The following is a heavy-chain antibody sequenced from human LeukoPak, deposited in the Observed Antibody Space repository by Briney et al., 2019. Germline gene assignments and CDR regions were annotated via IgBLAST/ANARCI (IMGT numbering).Heavy chain of an antibody. CDR1: GFTFSNYW. Sequence: PGGSLRLSCAASGFTFSNYWMSWVRQAPGKGLEWVANIKQDGSEKYYVDSVKGRFTISRDNSKNTLYLQMNSLRAEDTAVYYCARVLAVARGAFDIWGQGTMVTVSS. CDR3: ARVLAVARGAFDI. CDR2: IKQDGSEK. J-gene: IGHJ3*02. D-gene: IGHD6-19*01. V-gene: IGHV3-7*01.